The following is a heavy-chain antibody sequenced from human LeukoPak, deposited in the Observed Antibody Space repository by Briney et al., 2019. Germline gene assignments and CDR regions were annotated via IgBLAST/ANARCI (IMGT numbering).Heavy chain of an antibody. D-gene: IGHD6-13*01. Sequence: HGESLKISCKGSGYRFTSYWIAWVRQMPGKGLEWLGIFYPVESDTTSSPSFQGQVTISADKSISTAYQQWSSLKASDTAMYYCARQIYSSSWYYWFDPWGQGTLVTVSS. J-gene: IGHJ5*02. CDR1: GYRFTSYW. CDR3: ARQIYSSSWYYWFDP. CDR2: FYPVESDT. V-gene: IGHV5-51*01.